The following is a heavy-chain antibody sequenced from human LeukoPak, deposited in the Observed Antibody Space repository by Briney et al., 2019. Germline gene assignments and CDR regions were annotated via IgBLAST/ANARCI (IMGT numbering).Heavy chain of an antibody. CDR1: GYTFTSYD. CDR3: ARSLHWEDAFDI. CDR2: MNPNSGNT. V-gene: IGHV1-8*01. Sequence: ASVKVSCKASGYTFTSYDINWVRQATGQGLEWMGWMNPNSGNTGYAQKFQGRVTMTRNTSISTAYMELSSLRSEDTAVHYCARSLHWEDAFDIWGQGTMVTVSS. D-gene: IGHD7-27*01. J-gene: IGHJ3*02.